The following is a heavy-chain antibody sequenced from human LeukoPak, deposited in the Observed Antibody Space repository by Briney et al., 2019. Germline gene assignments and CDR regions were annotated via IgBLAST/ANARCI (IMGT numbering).Heavy chain of an antibody. CDR2: ISSTGDIT. CDR3: ARGRITGTG. CDR1: GFTFSTYA. Sequence: GGTLRLSCAASGFTFSTYAMAWVRQAPGKGLEWVSSISSTGDITYFADSVKGRFTISRDNAKNSLYLQMNSLRAEDTAVYYCARGRITGTGWGQGTLVTVSS. V-gene: IGHV3-23*01. J-gene: IGHJ4*02. D-gene: IGHD1-7*01.